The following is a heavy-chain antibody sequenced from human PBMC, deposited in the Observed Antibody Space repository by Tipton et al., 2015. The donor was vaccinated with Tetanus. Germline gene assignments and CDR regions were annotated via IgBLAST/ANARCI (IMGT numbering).Heavy chain of an antibody. CDR3: ARDPGFGWFRDEYCLDS. CDR2: ISSKRAPK. CDR1: GFTFSNYS. D-gene: IGHD3-9*01. V-gene: IGHV3-48*04. Sequence: SLRLSCAASGFTFSNYSVNWVRQAPGKGLEWLSFISSKRAPKYYADSVKDRFAVSRDNAHNSLHLEIYNLRAEDTAVYYCARDPGFGWFRDEYCLDSWGQGTPVTVSS. J-gene: IGHJ5*01.